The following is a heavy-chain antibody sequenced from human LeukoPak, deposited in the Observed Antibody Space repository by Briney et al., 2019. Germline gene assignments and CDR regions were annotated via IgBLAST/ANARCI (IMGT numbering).Heavy chain of an antibody. CDR3: VRDLFGIVGATTMGYFDY. D-gene: IGHD1-26*01. J-gene: IGHJ4*02. CDR2: ISYDGSNK. Sequence: PGGSLRLSCAAPGFTFISYAMHWVRQAPGKGLEWVAVISYDGSNKYYADSVKGRFTISRDNSKNTLYLQMNSLRAEDTAVYYCVRDLFGIVGATTMGYFDYWGQGTLVTVSS. V-gene: IGHV3-30*04. CDR1: GFTFISYA.